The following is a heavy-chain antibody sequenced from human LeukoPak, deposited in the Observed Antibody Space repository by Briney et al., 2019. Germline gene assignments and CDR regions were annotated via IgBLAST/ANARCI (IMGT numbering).Heavy chain of an antibody. CDR1: GYTFTSYG. CDR2: ISAYNCNT. V-gene: IGHV1-18*01. J-gene: IGHJ5*02. Sequence: GSAVKVSCKASGYTFTSYGISWVRQAPGQGLEWMGWISAYNCNTNYAQKLQGRVTMTTDTSTSTAYMELRSLRSDDTAVYYCARSYDFWSGYGGNWFDPWGQGTLVTVSS. D-gene: IGHD3-3*01. CDR3: ARSYDFWSGYGGNWFDP.